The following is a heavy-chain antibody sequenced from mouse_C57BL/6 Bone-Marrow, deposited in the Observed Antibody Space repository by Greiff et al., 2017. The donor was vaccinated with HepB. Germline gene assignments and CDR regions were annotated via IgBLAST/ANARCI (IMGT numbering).Heavy chain of an antibody. CDR1: GYTFTSYG. J-gene: IGHJ3*01. D-gene: IGHD1-1*01. V-gene: IGHV1-81*01. CDR3: ARNHYGSSYGFAY. Sequence: QVQLKQSGAELARPGASVKLSCKASGYTFTSYGISWVKQRTGQGLEWIGEIYPRSGNTYYNEKFKGKATLTADKSSSTAYMELRSLTSEDSAVYFCARNHYGSSYGFAYWGQGTLVTVSA. CDR2: IYPRSGNT.